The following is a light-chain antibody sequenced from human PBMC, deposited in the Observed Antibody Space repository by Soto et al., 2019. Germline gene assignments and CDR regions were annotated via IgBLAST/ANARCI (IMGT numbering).Light chain of an antibody. CDR2: SHN. Sequence: QSVLTQPPSTSGTPGQRVTISCSGSSSNIGANTVNWFQHLPGTAPKLLIYSHNQRPSGVPDRFSGSKSGTSASLAISGLQSEYEADYYCASWDGNLNGWVFGGGTKVTVL. J-gene: IGLJ3*02. CDR1: SSNIGANT. V-gene: IGLV1-44*01. CDR3: ASWDGNLNGWV.